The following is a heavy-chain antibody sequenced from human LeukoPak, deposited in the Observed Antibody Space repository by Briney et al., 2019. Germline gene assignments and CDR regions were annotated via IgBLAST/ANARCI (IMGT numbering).Heavy chain of an antibody. D-gene: IGHD2-15*01. CDR3: ARDLADCSGGSCYSIYYYYMDV. V-gene: IGHV3-20*04. CDR2: INWNGGST. J-gene: IGHJ6*03. Sequence: GGSLRLSCAASGFTFDDYGMNWVRQALGKGLEWVSGINWNGGSTAYAVSVKGRFTISRDNAKNSLYLQMNSLRAEDTAVYYCARDLADCSGGSCYSIYYYYMDVWGKGTTVTISS. CDR1: GFTFDDYG.